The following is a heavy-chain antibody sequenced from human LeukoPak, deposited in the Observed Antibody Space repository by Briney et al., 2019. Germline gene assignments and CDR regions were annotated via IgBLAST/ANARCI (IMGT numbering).Heavy chain of an antibody. CDR2: IYYSGST. J-gene: IGHJ6*03. CDR3: ARYQYFIAVAGWGYMDV. CDR1: GASISSYY. Sequence: PSETLSLTCTVSGASISSYYWRWNRQPPGKGLEWIGYIYYSGSTTNNPSLKSRVTIPQDTSKNQFSLKVSSVTAADAAVYYCARYQYFIAVAGWGYMDVWGKGTTVTVSS. D-gene: IGHD6-19*01. V-gene: IGHV4-59*01.